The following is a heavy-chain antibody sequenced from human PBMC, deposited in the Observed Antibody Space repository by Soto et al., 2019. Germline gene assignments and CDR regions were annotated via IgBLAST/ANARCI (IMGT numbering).Heavy chain of an antibody. D-gene: IGHD3-3*01. CDR1: GGSVSSYY. CDR2: IYYSGST. V-gene: IGHV4-59*02. Sequence: SETLSLTCTVSGGSVSSYYWSWIRQPPGKGLEWIGYIYYSGSTNYNPSLKSRVTISVDTSKNQFSLKLSSVTAADTAVYYCARVGTIFGPWGQGTLVTVSS. CDR3: ARVGTIFGP. J-gene: IGHJ5*02.